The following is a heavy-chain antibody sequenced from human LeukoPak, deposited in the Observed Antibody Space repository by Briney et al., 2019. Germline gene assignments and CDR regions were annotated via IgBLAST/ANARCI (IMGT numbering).Heavy chain of an antibody. Sequence: SVTVSFTASVYAFTTYDINRVRQATGPGLEWMGWMKSNSGNTGYAQKCQGRVTITRNTSITAAYTELSSLRSEDTAVYYGARRIAASGTPLGYWGQGTLLTVS. D-gene: IGHD6-6*01. CDR1: VYAFTTYD. V-gene: IGHV1-8*03. CDR3: ARRIAASGTPLGY. J-gene: IGHJ4*02. CDR2: MKSNSGNT.